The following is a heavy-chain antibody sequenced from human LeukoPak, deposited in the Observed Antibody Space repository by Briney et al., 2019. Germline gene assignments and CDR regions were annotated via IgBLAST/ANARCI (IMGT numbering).Heavy chain of an antibody. CDR2: ISISGSTI. D-gene: IGHD4-17*01. Sequence: GGSLRLSCAASGFTFSDYYMSWIPQAPGKGLEWVSYISISGSTIYYADSVKGRFTISRYNAKNSLYLQINSLRAEDTAVYSCASRHNYGDYYYYYYMDVWGKGTTVTVPS. J-gene: IGHJ6*03. CDR1: GFTFSDYY. CDR3: ASRHNYGDYYYYYYMDV. V-gene: IGHV3-11*04.